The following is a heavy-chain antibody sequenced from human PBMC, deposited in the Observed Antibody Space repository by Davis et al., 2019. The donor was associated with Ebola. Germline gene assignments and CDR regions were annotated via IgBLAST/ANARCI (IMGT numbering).Heavy chain of an antibody. CDR1: GSSFSNFE. CDR2: ISSGGSTT. J-gene: IGHJ4*02. V-gene: IGHV3-48*03. Sequence: GESLKISCAASGSSFSNFEINWVRQAPGKGLEWVSYISSGGSTTYYADSVKGRFTISRDNAKNSLYLQMNSLRAEDTAIYYCSKTSGWYNDYWGQGTLVTVSS. CDR3: SKTSGWYNDY. D-gene: IGHD6-19*01.